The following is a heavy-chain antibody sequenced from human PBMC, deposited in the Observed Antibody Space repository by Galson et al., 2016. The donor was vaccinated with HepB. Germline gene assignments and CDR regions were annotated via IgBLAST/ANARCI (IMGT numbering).Heavy chain of an antibody. CDR1: GDSVSMYY. V-gene: IGHV4-59*02. J-gene: IGHJ3*01. Sequence: SETLSLTCSVSGDSVSMYYWSWIRQPPGKAPEWIGHIYNSGSTNYNGSLKSRVTISVDMSENQFSLKLGSVTAADTAMYFCARSLSGLDAFDFWGHGAMVTVSS. CDR3: ARSLSGLDAFDF. D-gene: IGHD3-3*01. CDR2: IYNSGST.